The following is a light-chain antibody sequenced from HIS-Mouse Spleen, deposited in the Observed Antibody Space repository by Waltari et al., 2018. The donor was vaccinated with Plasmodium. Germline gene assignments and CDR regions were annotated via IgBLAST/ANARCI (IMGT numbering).Light chain of an antibody. CDR2: GAS. CDR1: QRVSSSY. CDR3: QQYGSSPYT. J-gene: IGKJ2*01. Sequence: DIVLTPSPGTLSLSPRERAALPCRASQRVSSSYLAWYQQKPGQAPRLLIYGASSRATGIPDRFSGSGSGTDFTLTISRLEPEDFAVYYCQQYGSSPYTFGQGTKLEIK. V-gene: IGKV3-20*01.